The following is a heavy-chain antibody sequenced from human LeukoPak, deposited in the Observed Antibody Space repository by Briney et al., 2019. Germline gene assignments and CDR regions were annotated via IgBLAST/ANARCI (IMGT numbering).Heavy chain of an antibody. CDR2: INTNTGNP. CDR3: ARAPYDFWSGLDYFFGY. D-gene: IGHD3-3*01. J-gene: IGHJ4*02. Sequence: ASVKVSCKASRYTFTTYAMNWVRQAPGQGLEWMGWINTNTGNPTYAQGFTGRFVFSLDTSVSTAYLQISSLKLEYTAVYYCARAPYDFWSGLDYFFGYWGQGTLVTVSS. V-gene: IGHV7-4-1*02. CDR1: RYTFTTYA.